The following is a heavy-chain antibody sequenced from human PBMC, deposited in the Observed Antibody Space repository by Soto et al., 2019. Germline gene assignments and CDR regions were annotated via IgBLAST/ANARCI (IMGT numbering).Heavy chain of an antibody. CDR1: GYTFTRYT. CDR3: ARGIATGQLDP. CDR2: INPDNGNT. D-gene: IGHD2-15*01. J-gene: IGHJ5*02. Sequence: QVQLVQSGAEVKKPGASVKISCKASGYTFTRYTMNWVRQAPGQRLEWMGWINPDNGNTKSSQKFQDRIIITRDTSATTAYMDLRSLGSEDKALYYRARGIATGQLDPWGQGTLVTVSS. V-gene: IGHV1-3*01.